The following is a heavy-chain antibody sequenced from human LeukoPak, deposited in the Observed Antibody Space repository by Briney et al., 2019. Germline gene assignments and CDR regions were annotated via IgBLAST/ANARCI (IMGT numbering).Heavy chain of an antibody. CDR1: GDSISSSGYY. V-gene: IGHV4-39*07. D-gene: IGHD6-13*01. CDR3: AAFPEAAAPGYDY. CDR2: INHSGST. J-gene: IGHJ4*02. Sequence: SETLSLTCTVSGDSISSSGYYWSWIRQPPGKGLEWIGEINHSGSTNYNPSLKSRVTISADTSKNQFSLKLSSVTAADTAVYYCAAFPEAAAPGYDYWGQGTLVTVSS.